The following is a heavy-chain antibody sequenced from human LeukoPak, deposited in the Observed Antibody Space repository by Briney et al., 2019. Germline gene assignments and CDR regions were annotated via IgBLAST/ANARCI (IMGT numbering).Heavy chain of an antibody. Sequence: PSETLSLTCTVSGGSITTSSYYWGWIRQPPGKGLEWIGIIYYSGSTYYNPSLKGRVTISVDTSKNQFSLKLSSVTAADTAVYYCAREVGVNRSIDYWGQGTLVTVSS. D-gene: IGHD1-26*01. CDR1: GGSITTSSYY. CDR2: IYYSGST. V-gene: IGHV4-39*02. J-gene: IGHJ4*02. CDR3: AREVGVNRSIDY.